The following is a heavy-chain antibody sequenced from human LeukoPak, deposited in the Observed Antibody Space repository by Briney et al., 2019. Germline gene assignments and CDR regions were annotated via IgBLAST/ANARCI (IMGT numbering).Heavy chain of an antibody. D-gene: IGHD3-10*01. CDR3: ARSEEVRGVIPY. Sequence: GGSLRLSCAASGFTFSSYAMHWVRQAPGKGLEWVAVISYDGSNKYYADSVKGRFTISRDNSKNTLYLQMNSLRAEDTAVYYCARSEEVRGVIPYWGQGTLVTVSS. V-gene: IGHV3-30*04. J-gene: IGHJ4*02. CDR2: ISYDGSNK. CDR1: GFTFSSYA.